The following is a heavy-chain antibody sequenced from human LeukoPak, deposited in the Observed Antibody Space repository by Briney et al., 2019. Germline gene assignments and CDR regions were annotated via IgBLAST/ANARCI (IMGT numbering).Heavy chain of an antibody. Sequence: QPGGSLRLSCAASGFTFSSYGMHWVRQAPGKGLEWVAVIWYDGSNKYYADSVKGPFTISRDNYKNTLYLQMNSLRAEDTAVYYCARAPAGYYGSGSYLDYWGQGTLVTVSS. CDR3: ARAPAGYYGSGSYLDY. CDR1: GFTFSSYG. J-gene: IGHJ4*02. CDR2: IWYDGSNK. V-gene: IGHV3-33*01. D-gene: IGHD3-10*01.